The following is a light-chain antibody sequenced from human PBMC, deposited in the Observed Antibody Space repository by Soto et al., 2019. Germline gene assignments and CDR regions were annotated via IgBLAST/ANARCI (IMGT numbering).Light chain of an antibody. CDR1: NNDVGGYNP. V-gene: IGLV2-23*02. J-gene: IGLJ3*02. CDR2: EAN. CDR3: CSFAGGATFV. Sequence: QSVLTQPASVSGSPGQSITISCTGTNNDVGGYNPVSWYQQHPGKAPKLVIYEANKRPSGVSDRFSGSRSGNTASLTISALQVEDEAVYSCCSFAGGATFVFGGGTKLTVL.